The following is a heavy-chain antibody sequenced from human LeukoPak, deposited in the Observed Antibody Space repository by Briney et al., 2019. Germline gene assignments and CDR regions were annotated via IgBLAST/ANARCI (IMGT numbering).Heavy chain of an antibody. CDR2: ISYDGSNK. Sequence: GRSLRLSCAASGFTFSSYAMHWVRQAPGKGLEWVAVISYDGSNKYYADSAKGRFTISRDNSKNTLYLQMNSLRAEDTAVYYCARDLGGSDSSNWGQGTLVTVSS. CDR3: ARDLGGSDSSN. J-gene: IGHJ4*02. D-gene: IGHD2-21*01. CDR1: GFTFSSYA. V-gene: IGHV3-30-3*01.